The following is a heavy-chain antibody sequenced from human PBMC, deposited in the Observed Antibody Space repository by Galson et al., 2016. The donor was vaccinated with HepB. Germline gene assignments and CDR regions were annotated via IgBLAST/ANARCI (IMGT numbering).Heavy chain of an antibody. Sequence: SVKVSCKASGYRFTSNKLRWVRQAPGQGLELMGTLNPSDRDTDYAQKFRGRVTMTRDTSTSTCYMELVSLRSDDTALYFCARANSSSAAGSAMDVWGQGTTVTVSS. CDR3: ARANSSSAAGSAMDV. J-gene: IGHJ6*02. V-gene: IGHV1-46*01. D-gene: IGHD6-6*01. CDR2: LNPSDRDT. CDR1: GYRFTSNK.